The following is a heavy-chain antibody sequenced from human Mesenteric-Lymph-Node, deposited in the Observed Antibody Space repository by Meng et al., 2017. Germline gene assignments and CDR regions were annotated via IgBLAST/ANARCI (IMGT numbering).Heavy chain of an antibody. J-gene: IGHJ6*02. D-gene: IGHD1-26*01. CDR1: GFTFSSYA. Sequence: GESLKISCAASGFTFSSYAMHWVRQAPGKGLEWVGRIKSKTDGGTTDYAAPVKGRFTISRDDSKNTLYLQMNSLKTEDTAVYYCTTDQAGIVGATTYYYYGMDVWGQGTTVTVSS. V-gene: IGHV3-15*01. CDR2: IKSKTDGGTT. CDR3: TTDQAGIVGATTYYYYGMDV.